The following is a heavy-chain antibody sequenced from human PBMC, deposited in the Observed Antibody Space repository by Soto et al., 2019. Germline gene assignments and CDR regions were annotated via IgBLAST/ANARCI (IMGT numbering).Heavy chain of an antibody. CDR3: ARESGSHFLRTAFDI. CDR2: ISNDESNK. Sequence: QVQLVESGGGVVQPGRSLRLSCAASGFTFSSYAFHWVRQAPGKGLEWVAVISNDESNKYYADSVKGRFTISRDNSKNTLYLQMTSLRVEDTAVYYWARESGSHFLRTAFDIWGQGTVVTVSS. J-gene: IGHJ3*02. CDR1: GFTFSSYA. V-gene: IGHV3-30-3*01. D-gene: IGHD1-26*01.